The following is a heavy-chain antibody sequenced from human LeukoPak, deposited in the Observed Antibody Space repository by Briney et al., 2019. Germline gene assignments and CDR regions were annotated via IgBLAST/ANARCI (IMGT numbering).Heavy chain of an antibody. CDR1: EFSVGSNY. J-gene: IGHJ6*03. CDR3: ARVLSGRGSLYSYYYYMDV. CDR2: IYSGGST. V-gene: IGHV3-66*01. D-gene: IGHD3-10*01. Sequence: PGGSLRLSCAASEFSVGSNYMTWVRQAPGKGLEWVSLIYSGGSTYYADSVKGRFTISRDNSKNTLYLQMNSLRAEDTAVYYCARVLSGRGSLYSYYYYMDVWGKGTTVTISS.